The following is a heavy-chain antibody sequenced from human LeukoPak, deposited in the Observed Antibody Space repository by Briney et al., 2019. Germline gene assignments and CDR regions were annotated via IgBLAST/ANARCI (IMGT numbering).Heavy chain of an antibody. J-gene: IGHJ4*02. CDR3: ARDFHRGDYDFWSGYCPDY. D-gene: IGHD3-3*01. Sequence: ASVKVSCKASGYTFTSYDINWVRQATGQGLEWMGWMNPNSGNTGYAQKFQGRVTMTTDTSTSTAYMELRSLRSDDTAVYYCARDFHRGDYDFWSGYCPDYWGQGTLVTVSS. CDR2: MNPNSGNT. CDR1: GYTFTSYD. V-gene: IGHV1-8*01.